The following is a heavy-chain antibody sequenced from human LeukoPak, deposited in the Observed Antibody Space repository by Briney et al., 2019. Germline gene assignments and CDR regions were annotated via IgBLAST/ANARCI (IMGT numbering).Heavy chain of an antibody. V-gene: IGHV4-39*07. CDR1: GGSISSSSYY. CDR2: IYYSGST. CDR3: ARDKDSSGYYYV. J-gene: IGHJ4*02. Sequence: SETLSLTCTVSGGSISSSSYYWGWLRQPPGRGLEWIGSIYYSGSTYYNPSLKSRVTISVDTPKNQFSLKLSSVTAADTAVYYCARDKDSSGYYYVWGQGTLVSVSS. D-gene: IGHD3-22*01.